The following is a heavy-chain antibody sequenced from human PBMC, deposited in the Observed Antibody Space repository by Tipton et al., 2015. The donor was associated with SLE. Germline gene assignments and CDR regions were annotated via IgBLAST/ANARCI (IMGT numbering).Heavy chain of an antibody. CDR3: ARGSIAARPGAFDI. J-gene: IGHJ3*02. Sequence: GRFTISRDNAKNSLYLQMNSLRAEDTAVYYCARGSIAARPGAFDIWGQETMVTVSS. D-gene: IGHD6-6*01. V-gene: IGHV3-7*04.